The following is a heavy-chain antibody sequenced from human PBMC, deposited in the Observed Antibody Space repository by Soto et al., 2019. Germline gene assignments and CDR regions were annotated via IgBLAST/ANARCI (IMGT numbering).Heavy chain of an antibody. CDR3: FQAEDGIRDVRSVSAFLLNRSSDL. V-gene: IGHV4-39*01. J-gene: IGHJ2*01. CDR2: IYYSGST. D-gene: IGHD3-10*02. Sequence: PGKGLEWIGIIYYSGSTYYNPSLKSRVTISVDTSKNQFSLKLSSVHAADTAVFFFFQAEDGIRDVRSVSAFLLNRSSDL.